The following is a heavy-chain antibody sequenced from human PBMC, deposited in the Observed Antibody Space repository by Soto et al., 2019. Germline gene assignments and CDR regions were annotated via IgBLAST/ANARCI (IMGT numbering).Heavy chain of an antibody. CDR3: ARLDIVLVPAAIQYFDY. J-gene: IGHJ4*02. V-gene: IGHV4-30-2*01. CDR2: IYHSGST. Sequence: PSETLSLTCAVSGGSISSGGYSWSWIRQPPGKGLEWIGYIYHSGSTYYNPSLKSRVTISVDRSKNQFSLKLSSVTAADTAVYYCARLDIVLVPAAIQYFDYWGQGTLVTVSS. D-gene: IGHD2-2*02. CDR1: GGSISSGGYS.